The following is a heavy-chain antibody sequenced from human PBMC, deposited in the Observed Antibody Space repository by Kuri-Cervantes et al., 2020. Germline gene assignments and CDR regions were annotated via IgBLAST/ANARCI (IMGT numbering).Heavy chain of an antibody. J-gene: IGHJ5*02. CDR3: TSRLRFDP. Sequence: GGSLRLSCTVSGGSISSYYWSWFRQAPGKGLEWVGFIRSKAYGGTTEYAASVKGRFTISRDDSKNTLYLQMNSLKTEDTAVYYCTSRLRFDPWGQGTLVTVSS. CDR2: IRSKAYGGTT. V-gene: IGHV3-49*03. CDR1: GGSISSYY.